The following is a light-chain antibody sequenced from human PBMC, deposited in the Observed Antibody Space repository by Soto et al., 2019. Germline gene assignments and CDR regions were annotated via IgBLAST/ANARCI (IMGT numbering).Light chain of an antibody. CDR1: QGISSY. CDR3: QQLNSYPPMYT. Sequence: DIQLTQSPSFLSASVGDRVTITCRASQGISSYLAWYQQKPGKAPKLLIYAASTLHSGVPSRFSGSGSGTEFDLTISSLQPEDFATYYCQQLNSYPPMYTFGQGTKLEIK. V-gene: IGKV1-9*01. CDR2: AAS. J-gene: IGKJ2*01.